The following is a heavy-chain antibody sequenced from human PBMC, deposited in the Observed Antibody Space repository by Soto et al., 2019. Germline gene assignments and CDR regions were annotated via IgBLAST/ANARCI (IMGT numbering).Heavy chain of an antibody. J-gene: IGHJ1*01. CDR3: AKADGEQWLIPHLDN. Sequence: GGSLRLSCEASGFNLKKFAMGWVRQAPGEGLEWVSGISCCGGSTFYADSVKGRFSLARDDSKNTLSLQLNSLRVEDTAHYYCAKADGEQWLIPHLDNWGQGTQVTVSS. CDR1: GFNLKKFA. D-gene: IGHD6-19*01. V-gene: IGHV3-23*01. CDR2: ISCCGGST.